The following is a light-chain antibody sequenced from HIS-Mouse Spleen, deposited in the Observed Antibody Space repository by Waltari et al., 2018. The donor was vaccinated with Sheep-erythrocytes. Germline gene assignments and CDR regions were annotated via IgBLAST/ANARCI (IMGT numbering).Light chain of an antibody. CDR2: DVS. V-gene: IGLV2-14*03. CDR3: SSYTSSSTWV. CDR1: SRDFGGLNY. Sequence: QSALTQPASVSGSPGQSITISCTGTSRDFGGLNYVSWYQQHPGKAPKLMIYDVSNRPSGVSNRFSGSKSGNTASLTISGLQAEDEADYYCSSYTSSSTWVFGGGTKLTVL. J-gene: IGLJ3*02.